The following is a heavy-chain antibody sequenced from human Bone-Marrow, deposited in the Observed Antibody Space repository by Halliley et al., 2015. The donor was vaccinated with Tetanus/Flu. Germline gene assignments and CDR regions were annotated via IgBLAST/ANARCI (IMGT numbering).Heavy chain of an antibody. CDR2: ISDDGTLT. CDR1: GFTFSKYW. CDR3: VRQAYCGGDCYPEY. V-gene: IGHV3-74*01. D-gene: IGHD2-21*02. J-gene: IGHJ4*02. Sequence: SLRLSCAASGFTFSKYWMHWVRQAPGKGLVWVSRISDDGTLTNYADFAKGRFTISRDNAENTLYLQMNTLRVEDTALYYCVRQAYCGGDCYPEYWGQGTLVSVSS.